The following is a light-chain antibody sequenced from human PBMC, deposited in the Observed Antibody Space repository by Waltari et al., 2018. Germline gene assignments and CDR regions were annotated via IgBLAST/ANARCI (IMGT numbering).Light chain of an antibody. CDR1: QSLLYSNGYNY. Sequence: DIVVTQSPLSLPVTPGEPASISCRSSQSLLYSNGYNYLDWYLQKPGQSPQLLIYLGSNRASGVPDRFSGSGSGTDFTLKISRVEAEDVGVYYCIQTLQTPLTFGGGTKVEIK. V-gene: IGKV2-28*01. CDR2: LGS. J-gene: IGKJ4*01. CDR3: IQTLQTPLT.